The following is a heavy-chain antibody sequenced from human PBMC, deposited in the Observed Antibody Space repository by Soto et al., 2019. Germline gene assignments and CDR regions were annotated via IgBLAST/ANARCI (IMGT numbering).Heavy chain of an antibody. CDR2: ISSSSSYI. V-gene: IGHV3-21*01. CDR3: ARDSELITIFGVVIVNYYGMDV. J-gene: IGHJ6*02. CDR1: GFTFSSYS. Sequence: EVQLVESGGGLVKPGGSLRLSCAASGFTFSSYSMNWVRQAPGKGLEWVSSISSSSSYIYYADSVKGRFTISRDNAKNSLYLQMNSLRAEDTAVYYCARDSELITIFGVVIVNYYGMDVWGQGTTVTVSS. D-gene: IGHD3-3*01.